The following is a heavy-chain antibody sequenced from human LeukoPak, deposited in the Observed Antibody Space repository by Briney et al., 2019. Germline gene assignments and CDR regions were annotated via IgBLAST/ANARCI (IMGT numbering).Heavy chain of an antibody. V-gene: IGHV4-39*01. J-gene: IGHJ4*02. D-gene: IGHD5-18*01. CDR3: ARPRMETKQLWFLY. CDR1: GGSISSSSYY. Sequence: PSETLSLTCTVSGGSISSSSYYWGWIRQPPGKGLAWIGSIYYSGSTYYNPSLKSRVTISVDTSKNQFSLKLSSVTAADTAVYYCARPRMETKQLWFLYWGQGTLVTVSS. CDR2: IYYSGST.